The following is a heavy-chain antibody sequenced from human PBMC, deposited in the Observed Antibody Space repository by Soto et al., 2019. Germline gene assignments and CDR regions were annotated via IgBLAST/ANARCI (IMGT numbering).Heavy chain of an antibody. D-gene: IGHD2-15*01. CDR3: ARQNAGGYYYYYGMDV. J-gene: IGHJ6*02. CDR1: GYSFTSYW. CDR2: IDPSDSYT. V-gene: IGHV5-10-1*01. Sequence: PGESLKISCKGSGYSFTSYWISWVRQMPGKGLEWMGRIDPSDSYTNYSPSFQGHVTISTDKSISTAFLQWSSLKASDTAMYYCARQNAGGYYYYYGMDVWGQGTTVTVSS.